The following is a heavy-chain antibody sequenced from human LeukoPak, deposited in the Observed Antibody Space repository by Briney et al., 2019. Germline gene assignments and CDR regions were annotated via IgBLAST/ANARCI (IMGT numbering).Heavy chain of an antibody. Sequence: SETLSLTCTVSGGSISGTYYHWGWIRQPRGKGMEWIGIVYYSGTPYYNPSLNSRLTISVDTSKNQFSLKLTSVTAADTAVYYCATESWIQGEDYWGQGTLVTVSS. D-gene: IGHD5-18*01. J-gene: IGHJ4*02. CDR2: VYYSGTP. CDR1: GGSISGTYYH. CDR3: ATESWIQGEDY. V-gene: IGHV4-39*01.